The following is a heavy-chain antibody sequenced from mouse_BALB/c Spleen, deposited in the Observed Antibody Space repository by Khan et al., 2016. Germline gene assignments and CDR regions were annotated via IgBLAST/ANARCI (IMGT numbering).Heavy chain of an antibody. CDR2: IYPGDGDT. CDR1: GYTFTSYW. J-gene: IGHJ2*01. Sequence: QVQLQQSGAELARPGASVKLSCKASGYTFTSYWMQWVKQRPGQGLEWIGAIYPGDGDTRYPQKFKGKATLTADKSSRTAYMQLSSFAVEDSAVYYCASYYGSGYDDFDDWGQGTTLTVSS. D-gene: IGHD1-1*01. CDR3: ASYYGSGYDDFDD. V-gene: IGHV1-87*01.